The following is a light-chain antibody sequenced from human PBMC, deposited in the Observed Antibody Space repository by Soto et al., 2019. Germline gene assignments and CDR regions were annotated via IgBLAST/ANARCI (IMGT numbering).Light chain of an antibody. CDR1: QSVSSSY. J-gene: IGKJ3*01. Sequence: EIVLTQSPGTLSLSPGERATLSCRASQSVSSSYLAWYQQKPGQAPRLLIYGASSRATGIPDRFSGSGSGTDFTLTISRLEPEDFAVYYCQQYGSSTGVITFGPGTKVDIK. CDR3: QQYGSSTGVIT. CDR2: GAS. V-gene: IGKV3-20*01.